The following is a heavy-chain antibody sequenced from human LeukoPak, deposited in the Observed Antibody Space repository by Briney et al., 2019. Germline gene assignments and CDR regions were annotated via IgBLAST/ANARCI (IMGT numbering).Heavy chain of an antibody. V-gene: IGHV5-51*01. CDR1: GYSFTSYW. CDR3: ARTITYYYDSSGYFDY. CDR2: IYPGDSDT. J-gene: IGHJ4*02. D-gene: IGHD3-22*01. Sequence: GESLKISCKGSGYSFTSYWIGWVRQMPGKGLEWMGIIYPGDSDTRYSSSFQGQVTISADKSISTAYLQWSSLKASDTAMYYCARTITYYYDSSGYFDYWGQGTLVTVSS.